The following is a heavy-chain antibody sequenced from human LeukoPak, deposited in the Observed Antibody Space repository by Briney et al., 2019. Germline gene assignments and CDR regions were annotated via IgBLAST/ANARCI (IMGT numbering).Heavy chain of an antibody. V-gene: IGHV1-69*05. D-gene: IGHD3-3*01. CDR2: IFPIFGTA. J-gene: IGHJ6*03. CDR1: GGTFSSYA. Sequence: SVKVSCKASGGTFSSYAISWVRQAPGQGLEWMGGIFPIFGTANYAQKFQGRVTITTDESTSTAYMELSSLRSEDTAVYYCARSPTDFWSGYRSEYYYYYYMDVWGKGTTVTVSS. CDR3: ARSPTDFWSGYRSEYYYYYYMDV.